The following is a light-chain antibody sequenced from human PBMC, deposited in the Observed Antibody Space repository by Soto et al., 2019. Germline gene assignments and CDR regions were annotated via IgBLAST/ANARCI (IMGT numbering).Light chain of an antibody. Sequence: EIVLTQSPGTLSLSPGERATPSCRASQSVSGSYLAWYQQKPGQAPMLLIYGASSRATGTPDRFSGSGSGTDFTLTSSILEPEDFAVYYCRQYGSSPPTFGGGTEVEIK. V-gene: IGKV3-20*01. CDR3: RQYGSSPPT. CDR1: QSVSGSY. CDR2: GAS. J-gene: IGKJ4*02.